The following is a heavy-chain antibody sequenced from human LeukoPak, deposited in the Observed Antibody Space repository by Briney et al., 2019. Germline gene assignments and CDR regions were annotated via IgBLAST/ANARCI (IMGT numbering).Heavy chain of an antibody. CDR1: GFTFSSYA. J-gene: IGHJ6*03. Sequence: GGSLRLSCEASGFTFSSYAMSWVRQAPGKGPEWVSGIIDSGDITYYANSVKGRFTISGDNSKNTLYLQMNSLRAEDTAVYYCAKLGGQEVYNYYVGVWGKGTTVAVSS. V-gene: IGHV3-23*01. CDR2: IIDSGDIT. D-gene: IGHD3-16*01. CDR3: AKLGGQEVYNYYVGV.